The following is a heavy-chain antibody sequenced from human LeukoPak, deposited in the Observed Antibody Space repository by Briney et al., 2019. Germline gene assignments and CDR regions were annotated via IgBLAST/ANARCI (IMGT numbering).Heavy chain of an antibody. D-gene: IGHD3-9*01. V-gene: IGHV4-59*01. J-gene: IGHJ4*01. Sequence: SETLSLTCAVYGGSFSDYYWSWIRQPPGKGLEWIGYIFYSGSANYNPSLKSRVTISVYTPKNQFSLELTSVTAADTAVYYCARVFRRDGYFDYWGRGTLVTVSA. CDR3: ARVFRRDGYFDY. CDR1: GGSFSDYY. CDR2: IFYSGSA.